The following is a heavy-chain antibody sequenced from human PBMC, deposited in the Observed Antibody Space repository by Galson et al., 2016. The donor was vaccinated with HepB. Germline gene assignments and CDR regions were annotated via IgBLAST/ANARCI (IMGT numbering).Heavy chain of an antibody. Sequence: SLRLSCAASGFTFSSYGMHWVRQPPGKGLEWMANIRGDGIVSYYAESVRGRFTISRDNAKNSLYLQMNGLRVDETAVYYCSREMTGSYFDWGQGTLVTVSS. D-gene: IGHD3-10*01. V-gene: IGHV3-7*01. CDR2: IRGDGIVS. J-gene: IGHJ4*02. CDR3: SREMTGSYFD. CDR1: GFTFSSYG.